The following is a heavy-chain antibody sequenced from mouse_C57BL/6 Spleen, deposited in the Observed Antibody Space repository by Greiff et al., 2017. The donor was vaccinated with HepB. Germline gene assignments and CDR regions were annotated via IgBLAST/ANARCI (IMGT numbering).Heavy chain of an antibody. V-gene: IGHV5-17*01. CDR3: ARGVYGSSL. CDR1: GFTFSSYA. Sequence: EVQRVESGGGLVKPGGSLKLSCAASGFTFSSYAMSWVRQTPEKRLEWVAYISSGSSTIYYADTVKGRFTISRDNAKNTLFLQMTSLRSEDTAMYYCARGVYGSSLWGTGTTVTVSS. CDR2: ISSGSSTI. J-gene: IGHJ1*03. D-gene: IGHD1-1*01.